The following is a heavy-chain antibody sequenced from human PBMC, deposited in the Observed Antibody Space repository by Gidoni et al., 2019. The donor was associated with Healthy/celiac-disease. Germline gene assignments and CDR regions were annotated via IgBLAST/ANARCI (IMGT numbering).Heavy chain of an antibody. CDR2: IIPIFGTA. D-gene: IGHD3-3*01. Sequence: QVQLVQSGAEVKKPGSSMKVSCKASGGPFSSYASSWVRQALGQGLEWMGGIIPIFGTANVAQKFQGRVTITADKSTSTAYMELSSLRSEDTAVYYCARAPYDFWSGYYRLNYMDVWGKGTTVTVSS. J-gene: IGHJ6*03. CDR3: ARAPYDFWSGYYRLNYMDV. CDR1: GGPFSSYA. V-gene: IGHV1-69*06.